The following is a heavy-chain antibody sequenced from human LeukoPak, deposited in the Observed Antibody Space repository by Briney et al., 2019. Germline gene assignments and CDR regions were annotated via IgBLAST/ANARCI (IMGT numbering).Heavy chain of an antibody. CDR2: TNTNGRIT. CDR3: ASITDGYYEVSPGY. V-gene: IGHV3-74*01. Sequence: GGSLRLSCAASGFTFGSYWMRWVHQAPGQGLVWVSRTNTNGRITDYADSVKGRFTISRDNAKNTLYLQMTNLRAEDTAVYFCASITDGYYEVSPGYWGQGTLVTASS. J-gene: IGHJ4*02. CDR1: GFTFGSYW. D-gene: IGHD4-17*01.